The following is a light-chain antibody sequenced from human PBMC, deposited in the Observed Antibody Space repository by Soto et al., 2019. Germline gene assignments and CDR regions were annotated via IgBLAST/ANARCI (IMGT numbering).Light chain of an antibody. CDR2: DAS. J-gene: IGKJ4*01. CDR3: QQRSDWPLT. V-gene: IGKV3-11*01. CDR1: QSVSSR. Sequence: EIVLTQSPATLSLSPGEGATLSCRASQSVSSRLAWYQQKPGQAPRLLIYDASERATGTPFRFSGGGSGTDFTLTISGLEPEDFAFYYCQQRSDWPLTFGGGTKLESK.